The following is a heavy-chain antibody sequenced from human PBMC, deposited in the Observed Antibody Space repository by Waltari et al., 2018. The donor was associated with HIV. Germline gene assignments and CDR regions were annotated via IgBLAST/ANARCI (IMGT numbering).Heavy chain of an antibody. CDR3: VRHEGPPYYDFDY. Sequence: EVQLVQSGAEVKKPGESLKISCKVSGYSFTNYWIGWVRQMPGKGLEWMGIIYPGDSATRYSPSFQGQVTISGDKSISTAYLQWSSLKASDTAMYYCVRHEGPPYYDFDYWGQGTLVTVSS. D-gene: IGHD3-3*01. J-gene: IGHJ4*02. CDR1: GYSFTNYW. V-gene: IGHV5-51*01. CDR2: IYPGDSAT.